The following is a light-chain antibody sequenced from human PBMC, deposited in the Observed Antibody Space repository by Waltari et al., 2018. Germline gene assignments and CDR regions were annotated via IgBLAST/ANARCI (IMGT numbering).Light chain of an antibody. Sequence: QSALTQPASVSGSPGQSITISCTGTSSDVGTYDLVTWYQQHPGEAPKLMIHDVNKRPPGVSPRFSGSKSGNTAAPTSSGLQAEDEADYYCCSFADSSASWVFGGGTKLTVL. CDR2: DVN. J-gene: IGLJ3*02. CDR3: CSFADSSASWV. V-gene: IGLV2-23*02. CDR1: SSDVGTYDL.